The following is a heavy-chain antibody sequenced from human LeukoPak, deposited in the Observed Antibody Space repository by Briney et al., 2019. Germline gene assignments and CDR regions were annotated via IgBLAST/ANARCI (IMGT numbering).Heavy chain of an antibody. J-gene: IGHJ4*02. CDR2: ISNDGNSK. Sequence: GMSLRLSCAASGFTLSENNVHWVRQAPGKGLEWVALISNDGNSKDYADSVKGRFTLSGDNSKTTVYLQMNSLRAEDTAAYYCARDRSGFYSVDHWGQGTLVIVSS. D-gene: IGHD5-12*01. CDR3: ARDRSGFYSVDH. V-gene: IGHV3-30-3*01. CDR1: GFTLSENN.